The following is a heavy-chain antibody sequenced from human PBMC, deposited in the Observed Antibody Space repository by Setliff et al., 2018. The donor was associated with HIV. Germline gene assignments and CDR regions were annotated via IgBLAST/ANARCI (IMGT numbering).Heavy chain of an antibody. J-gene: IGHJ4*02. D-gene: IGHD6-25*01. V-gene: IGHV4-4*07. CDR3: ARGYSSAFFHEFFDY. Sequence: ETLSLTCSLSGDSMSTYYWSWIRQTAGKGLEWIGRIHNSGNTNYNPSFMSRVSMSVDTSKSQFSLKLRSVTAADTAVYFCARGYSSAFFHEFFDYWGQGTLVTVS. CDR2: IHNSGNT. CDR1: GDSMSTYY.